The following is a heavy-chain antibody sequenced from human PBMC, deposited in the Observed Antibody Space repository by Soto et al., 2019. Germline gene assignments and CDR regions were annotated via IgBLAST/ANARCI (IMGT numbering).Heavy chain of an antibody. Sequence: SETLSLTCTVSGGSISSYYWSWIRQPPGKGLEWIGYIYYSGSTNYNPSLKSRVTISVDTSKNQFSLKLSSVTAADTAVYYCARDNSVDTWYYYMDVWGKGTTVTVSS. V-gene: IGHV4-59*01. J-gene: IGHJ6*03. CDR3: ARDNSVDTWYYYMDV. CDR2: IYYSGST. D-gene: IGHD5-18*01. CDR1: GGSISSYY.